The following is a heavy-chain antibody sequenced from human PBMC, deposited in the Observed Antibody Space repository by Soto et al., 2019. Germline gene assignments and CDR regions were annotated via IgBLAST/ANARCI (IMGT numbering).Heavy chain of an antibody. D-gene: IGHD3-16*01. V-gene: IGHV4-39*01. CDR1: GGSISSSSYY. CDR2: IYYSGST. CDR3: ARQGEVSTGQKLYGMDV. Sequence: SETLSLTCTVSGGSISSSSYYWGWIRQPPGKGLEWIGSIYYSGSTYYNPSLKSRVTISVDTSKNQFSLKLSSVTAADTAVYYCARQGEVSTGQKLYGMDVWGQGTTVTVSS. J-gene: IGHJ6*02.